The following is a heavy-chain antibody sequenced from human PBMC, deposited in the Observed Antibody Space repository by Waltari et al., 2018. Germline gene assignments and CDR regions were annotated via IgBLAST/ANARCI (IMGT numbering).Heavy chain of an antibody. Sequence: QVQLVESGGGVVQPGRSLRLSCAASGFTFSSYAMHWVRQGPGKGLEWVAVISDDGSNKYYADSGKGRFTISRDNSKNTLYLQMNSLRAEDTAVYYCAREGQWLVWGFDYWGQGTLVTVSS. J-gene: IGHJ4*02. CDR2: ISDDGSNK. V-gene: IGHV3-30*04. CDR1: GFTFSSYA. CDR3: AREGQWLVWGFDY. D-gene: IGHD6-19*01.